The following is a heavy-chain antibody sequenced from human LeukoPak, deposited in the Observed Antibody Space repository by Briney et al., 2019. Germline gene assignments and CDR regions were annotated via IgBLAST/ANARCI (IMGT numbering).Heavy chain of an antibody. CDR1: GGSITSDY. Sequence: SETLSLTCTVSGGSITSDYWSWIRQPPGKARESRGYIYYSGSTNYNPSLKSRVTISVDTSKNQFSLKLSSVTAADTAVYYCARVASVGATRAIDYWGQGTLVTVSS. J-gene: IGHJ4*02. V-gene: IGHV4-59*01. CDR3: ARVASVGATRAIDY. D-gene: IGHD1-26*01. CDR2: IYYSGST.